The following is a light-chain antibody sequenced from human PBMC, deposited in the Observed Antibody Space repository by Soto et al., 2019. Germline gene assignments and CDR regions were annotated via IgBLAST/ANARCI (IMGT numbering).Light chain of an antibody. J-gene: IGLJ1*01. Sequence: QSALTQPRSVSGSPGQSVTISCTGTSSDVGGYNYVSWYQQHPGKAPKLMIYDVSKRPSGVPDRFSGSKSGNTASLPISGLQAEDEADYFCSSYVGDSAYAFGTGTKLTVL. CDR3: SSYVGDSAYA. CDR1: SSDVGGYNY. CDR2: DVS. V-gene: IGLV2-11*01.